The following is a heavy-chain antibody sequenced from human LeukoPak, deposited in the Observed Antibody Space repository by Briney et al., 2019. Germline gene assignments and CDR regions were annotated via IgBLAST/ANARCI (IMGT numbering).Heavy chain of an antibody. CDR2: INTDTGNP. CDR1: GYTFTYSP. Sequence: ASVKVSCKASGYTFTYSPMNWVRQAPGQGLEWMGWINTDTGNPTYAQGFTGRFVFSLDTSVSTAYLQISSQKAEDTAVYYCARDTGRWGYYYYGMDVWGQGTTVTVSS. V-gene: IGHV7-4-1*02. D-gene: IGHD3-16*01. CDR3: ARDTGRWGYYYYGMDV. J-gene: IGHJ6*02.